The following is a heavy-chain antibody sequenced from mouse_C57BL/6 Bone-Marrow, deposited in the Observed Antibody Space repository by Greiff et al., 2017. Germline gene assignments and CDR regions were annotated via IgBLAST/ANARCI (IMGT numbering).Heavy chain of an antibody. CDR1: GYTFTSYW. Sequence: QVQLQQPGAELVMPGASVKLSCKASGYTFTSYWMHWVKQRPGQGLEWIGELDPSDSYTNYNQKFKGKSTLTVDKSSSTAYMQLSSLTSEDSAVYYCAREDYYYGSSSWFAYWGQGTLVTVSA. CDR3: AREDYYYGSSSWFAY. D-gene: IGHD1-1*01. V-gene: IGHV1-69*01. J-gene: IGHJ3*01. CDR2: LDPSDSYT.